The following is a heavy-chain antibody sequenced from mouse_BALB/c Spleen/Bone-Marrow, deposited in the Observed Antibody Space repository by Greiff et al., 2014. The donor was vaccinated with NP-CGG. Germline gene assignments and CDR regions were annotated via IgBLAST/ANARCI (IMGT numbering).Heavy chain of an antibody. D-gene: IGHD4-1*01. CDR3: ATGYYFDY. V-gene: IGHV3-8*02. CDR2: ITYSANT. CDR1: GDSITRGY. J-gene: IGHJ2*01. Sequence: EVKLEESGPSLVKPSQTLSLTCSATGDSITRGYWNWIRKFPGNKLEYMGYITYSANTYYNPSLKSRLSITRDTSKNQYYLQLNSVTTEDTATYYCATGYYFDYWGQGTTLTVSS.